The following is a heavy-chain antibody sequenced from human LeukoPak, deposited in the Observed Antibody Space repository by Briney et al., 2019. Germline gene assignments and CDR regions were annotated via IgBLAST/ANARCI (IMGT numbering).Heavy chain of an antibody. CDR1: GGSISSGSYY. D-gene: IGHD3-10*01. Sequence: PSETLSLTCTVSGGSISSGSYYWSWIRQPAGKGLEWIGRIYTSGSTNYNPSLKSRVTISVDTSKNQSSVKLSSVTAADTAVYYCARDLWGSGIDCWGQGTLVSVSS. V-gene: IGHV4-61*02. CDR3: ARDLWGSGIDC. CDR2: IYTSGST. J-gene: IGHJ4*02.